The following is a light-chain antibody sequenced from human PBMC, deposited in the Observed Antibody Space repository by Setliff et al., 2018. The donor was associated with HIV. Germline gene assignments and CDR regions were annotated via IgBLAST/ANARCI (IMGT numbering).Light chain of an antibody. V-gene: IGLV2-14*01. CDR3: SSYTTSGTLPYV. CDR1: SSDVGRYNY. J-gene: IGLJ1*01. Sequence: QSVLTQPASVSGSPGQSITISCTGTSSDVGRYNYVSWYQQHPGKAPKLMIYEVSNRPSGVSNRFSGSKSGNTASLTISGLQTGDEADYYCSSYTTSGTLPYVFGTGTKVTVL. CDR2: EVS.